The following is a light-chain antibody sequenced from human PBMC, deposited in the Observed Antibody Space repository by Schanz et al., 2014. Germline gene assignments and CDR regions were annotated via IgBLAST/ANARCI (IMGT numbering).Light chain of an antibody. J-gene: IGKJ1*01. CDR2: GAS. CDR3: QQYNNWPST. V-gene: IGKV3D-15*01. CDR1: QSLSSN. Sequence: EIVLTQSPGTLSLSPGERATLSCRASQSLSSNSLAWYQLRPGQAPRLVIYGASIRATGIPDRFSGSGSGTEFTLTISSLQSEDFAVYYCQQYNNWPSTFGQGTKVEIK.